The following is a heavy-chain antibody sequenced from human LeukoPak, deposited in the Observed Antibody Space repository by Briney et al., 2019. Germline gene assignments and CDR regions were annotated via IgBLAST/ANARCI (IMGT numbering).Heavy chain of an antibody. CDR3: ASVAVAGGNYFDY. V-gene: IGHV1-69*04. CDR1: GGTFSSYA. Sequence: ASVKVSCKASGGTFSSYAISWVRQAPGQGLEWMGRIIPILRIANYTQKFQGRVTITADKSTSTAYMELSSLRSEDTAVYYCASVAVAGGNYFDYWGQGTLVTVSS. CDR2: IIPILRIA. J-gene: IGHJ4*02. D-gene: IGHD6-19*01.